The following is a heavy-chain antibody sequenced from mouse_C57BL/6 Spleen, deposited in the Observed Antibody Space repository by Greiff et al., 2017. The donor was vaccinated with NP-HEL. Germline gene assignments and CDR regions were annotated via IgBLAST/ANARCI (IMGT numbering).Heavy chain of an antibody. J-gene: IGHJ2*01. Sequence: QVQLKESGAELVKPGASVKISCKASGYAFSSYWMNWVKQRPGKGLEWIGQIYPGDGDTNYNGKFKGKATLTADKSSSTAYMQLSSLTSEDSAVYFCAREGTVVVFDYWGQGTTLTVSS. D-gene: IGHD1-1*01. CDR2: IYPGDGDT. V-gene: IGHV1-80*01. CDR1: GYAFSSYW. CDR3: AREGTVVVFDY.